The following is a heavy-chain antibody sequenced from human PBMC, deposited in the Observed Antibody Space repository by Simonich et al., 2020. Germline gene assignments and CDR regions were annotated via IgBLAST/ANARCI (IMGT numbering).Heavy chain of an antibody. D-gene: IGHD1-26*01. Sequence: QVQLVESGGGVVQPGRSLRLSCAASGFTFSSYAMHWVRQAPGKGLGWGAVISYDGSNKYYADSVKGRFTISRDNSKNTLYLQMNSLRAEDTVVYYCTRDHLDSGSYYFDYWGQGTLVTVSS. J-gene: IGHJ4*02. CDR1: GFTFSSYA. V-gene: IGHV3-30*07. CDR3: TRDHLDSGSYYFDY. CDR2: ISYDGSNK.